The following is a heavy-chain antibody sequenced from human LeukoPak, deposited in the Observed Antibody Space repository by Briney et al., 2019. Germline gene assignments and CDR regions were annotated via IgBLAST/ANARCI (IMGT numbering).Heavy chain of an antibody. D-gene: IGHD7-27*01. V-gene: IGHV3-48*01. Sequence: PGGSLRLSCAASGFTLSTYSINWVRQAPGKGLEWVSYISSTYDIYYADSVRGRFTISRDNAKNSLYLQMNSLSAEDTAMYYCARDHNWGFDYWGQGTLVTVSS. CDR1: GFTLSTYS. CDR3: ARDHNWGFDY. CDR2: ISSTYDI. J-gene: IGHJ4*02.